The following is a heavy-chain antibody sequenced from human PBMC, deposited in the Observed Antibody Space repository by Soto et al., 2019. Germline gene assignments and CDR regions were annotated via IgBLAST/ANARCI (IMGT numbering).Heavy chain of an antibody. CDR2: ISGSGDRA. J-gene: IGHJ4*02. D-gene: IGHD1-1*01. CDR3: AKESWKNYFEN. CDR1: GFIFSSYP. Sequence: VHLLESGGDLVQPGGSLRLSCAASGFIFSSYPMSWVRHAPGRGLQWLSTISGSGDRAFYADSVRGRFTISRDSSKNTLYLQMNSLGAEDTAIYYCAKESWKNYFENWGQGTLVTVSS. V-gene: IGHV3-23*01.